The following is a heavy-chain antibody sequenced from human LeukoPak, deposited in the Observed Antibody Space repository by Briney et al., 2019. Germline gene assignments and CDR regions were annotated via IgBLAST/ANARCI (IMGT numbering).Heavy chain of an antibody. Sequence: ASVKVSCKASGYTFTSYGISWVRQAPGQGLEWMGWISAYNGNTNYAQKLQGRVTMTTDTSTSTAYMELRSLRSDDTAVYYCVVYDSSGYYYDYWGQGTLVTVSS. CDR1: GYTFTSYG. V-gene: IGHV1-18*01. CDR3: VVYDSSGYYYDY. D-gene: IGHD3-22*01. J-gene: IGHJ4*02. CDR2: ISAYNGNT.